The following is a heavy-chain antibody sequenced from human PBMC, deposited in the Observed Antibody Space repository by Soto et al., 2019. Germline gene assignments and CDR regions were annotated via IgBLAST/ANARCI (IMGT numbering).Heavy chain of an antibody. V-gene: IGHV4-4*07. J-gene: IGHJ6*02. CDR2: VHGGGST. D-gene: IGHD6-19*01. Sequence: SETLSLTCTVSGVSISDYYWSWIRQPAGKGLEWIGHVHGGGSTNYNPPLDSRVTVSADTSKNQFSLTLRSVTAADTAVYYCARDRYGWYPGFDLDVWGQGTTVTVSS. CDR1: GVSISDYY. CDR3: ARDRYGWYPGFDLDV.